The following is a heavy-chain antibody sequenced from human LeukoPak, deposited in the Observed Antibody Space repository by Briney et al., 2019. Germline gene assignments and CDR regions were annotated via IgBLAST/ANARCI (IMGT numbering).Heavy chain of an antibody. Sequence: SETLSLTCTVSGGSISNYYWNWIRQPPGKGLEWIGYIYYSGSTNYNPSLKSRVTISVDTSKNQFSLKLSSVTAAGTAVYYCATLLGGSYPALGYYYYYGMDVWGQGTTVTVSS. CDR1: GGSISNYY. J-gene: IGHJ6*02. D-gene: IGHD1-26*01. V-gene: IGHV4-59*12. CDR3: ATLLGGSYPALGYYYYYGMDV. CDR2: IYYSGST.